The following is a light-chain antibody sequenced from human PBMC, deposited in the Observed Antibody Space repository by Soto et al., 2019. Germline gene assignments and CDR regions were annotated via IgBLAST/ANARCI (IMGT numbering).Light chain of an antibody. CDR2: GAS. CDR3: QQYNNGPKT. V-gene: IGKV3-15*01. J-gene: IGKJ2*01. Sequence: EIVMTQSPAPLSVSPGERATLSCRASQSVSSNLAWYQQKPGQAPRLLIYGASTRATGIPARFSGSGSGTEFTLTISSLQSEDFAVYYCQQYNNGPKTFGQGTKLEIK. CDR1: QSVSSN.